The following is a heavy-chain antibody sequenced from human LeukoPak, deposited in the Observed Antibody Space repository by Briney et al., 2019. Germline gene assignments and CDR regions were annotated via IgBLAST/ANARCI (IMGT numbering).Heavy chain of an antibody. CDR2: ISAYNGNT. Sequence: ASVKVSCKASGYAFTTYGITWVRQAPGQGLEWMGWISAYNGNTNYAQKLQGRVTMTTDTSTSTAYMELRSLRSDDAAVYYCARALVDGYKELGYWGQGTLVTVSS. D-gene: IGHD5-24*01. CDR1: GYAFTTYG. V-gene: IGHV1-18*01. CDR3: ARALVDGYKELGY. J-gene: IGHJ4*02.